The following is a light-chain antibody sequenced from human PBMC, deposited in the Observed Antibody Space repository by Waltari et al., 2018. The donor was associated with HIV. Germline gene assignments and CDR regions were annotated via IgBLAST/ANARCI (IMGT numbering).Light chain of an antibody. CDR2: GAS. V-gene: IGKV1-8*01. J-gene: IGKJ1*01. CDR3: QQYDAYPRT. CDR1: QDISTN. Sequence: AIRMTQSPSSLSASTGDRVTITCRASQDISTNLAWYQQKPGKAPTLLIYGASSLQSGVSSRFSGDGSGTDVTLTIRCVQSEDFADYSWQQYDAYPRTFGQGTTVEVK.